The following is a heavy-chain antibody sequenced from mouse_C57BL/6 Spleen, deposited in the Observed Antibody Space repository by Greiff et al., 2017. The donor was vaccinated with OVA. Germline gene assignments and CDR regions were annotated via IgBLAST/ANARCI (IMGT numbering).Heavy chain of an antibody. D-gene: IGHD1-1*01. CDR2: IDPSDSYT. CDR3: ARVTTPHYFDY. V-gene: IGHV1-50*01. Sequence: QVQLKQPGAELVKPGASVKLSCKASGYTFTSYWMQWVKQRPGQGLEWIGEIDPSDSYTNYNQKFKGKATLTVDTSSSTAYMQLSSLTSEDSAVYYCARVTTPHYFDYWGQGTTLTVSS. J-gene: IGHJ2*01. CDR1: GYTFTSYW.